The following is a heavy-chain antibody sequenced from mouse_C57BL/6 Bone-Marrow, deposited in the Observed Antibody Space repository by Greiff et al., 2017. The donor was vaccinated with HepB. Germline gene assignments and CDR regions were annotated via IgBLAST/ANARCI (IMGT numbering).Heavy chain of an antibody. CDR1: GYTFTSYW. D-gene: IGHD1-1*01. CDR3: ARPPFTAVDGGFAY. V-gene: IGHV1-61*01. Sequence: VQLQQPGAELVRPGSSVKLSCKASGYTFTSYWMDWVKQRPGQGLEWIGNIYPSDSETHYNQKFKDKATLTVDKSSSTAYMQLSSLTSEDSAVYYCARPPFTAVDGGFAYWGQGTLVTVAA. J-gene: IGHJ3*01. CDR2: IYPSDSET.